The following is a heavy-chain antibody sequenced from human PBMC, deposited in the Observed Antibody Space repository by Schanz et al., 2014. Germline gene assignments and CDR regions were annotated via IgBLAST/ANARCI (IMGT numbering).Heavy chain of an antibody. CDR2: IYYSGST. CDR3: AREDRYYHGLDV. CDR1: GGSISRGFYS. J-gene: IGHJ6*02. V-gene: IGHV4-30-2*01. Sequence: QLQLQESGSGLVKPSQTLSLTCAVSGGSISRGFYSWNWIRQPPGRGLEWIGCIYYSGSTYYNPSLKTRVTISIDRSKDQFSLSLNSVTAAYTAVYYCAREDRYYHGLDVWGQGTTVTVS.